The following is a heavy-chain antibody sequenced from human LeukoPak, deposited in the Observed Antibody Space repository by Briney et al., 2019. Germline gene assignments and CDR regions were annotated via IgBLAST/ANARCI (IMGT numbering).Heavy chain of an antibody. CDR2: IYTSGST. CDR3: ARESDYSNYGGWYFDY. Sequence: SETLSLTCTVSGGSISSYYWSWIRQPAGKGLEWIGRIYTSGSTNYNPSLKSRVTMSVDTSKNQFSLKLSSVTAADTAVYYCARESDYSNYGGWYFDYWGQGTLVTVSS. J-gene: IGHJ4*02. D-gene: IGHD4-11*01. V-gene: IGHV4-4*07. CDR1: GGSISSYY.